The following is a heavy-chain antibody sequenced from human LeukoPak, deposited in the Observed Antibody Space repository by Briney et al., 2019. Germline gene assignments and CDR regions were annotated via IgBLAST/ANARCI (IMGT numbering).Heavy chain of an antibody. CDR2: INPNSGGT. CDR3: ARESYDREYYFHY. Sequence: ASVKVSCKASGYTFTGYYMHWVRQAPGQGLEWMGWINPNSGGTNYAQKFQGRVTMTRDTSISTAYMELSRLRSDDTAVYYCARESYDREYYFHYWDQGTLVTVSS. J-gene: IGHJ4*02. CDR1: GYTFTGYY. D-gene: IGHD3-22*01. V-gene: IGHV1-2*02.